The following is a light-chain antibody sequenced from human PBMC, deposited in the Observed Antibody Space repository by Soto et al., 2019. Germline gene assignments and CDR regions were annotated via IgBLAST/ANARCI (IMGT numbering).Light chain of an antibody. CDR2: KAS. CDR1: QSISSW. CDR3: RDSDPLLWA. Sequence: DSRTITCPASQSISSWLAWYQQNPGKAPKLLIYKASTLESGVPSKFSGSGSGPEITLTSGRLHPDDFASYYWRDSDPLLWAFGEGTKVDIK. J-gene: IGKJ1*01. V-gene: IGKV1-5*03.